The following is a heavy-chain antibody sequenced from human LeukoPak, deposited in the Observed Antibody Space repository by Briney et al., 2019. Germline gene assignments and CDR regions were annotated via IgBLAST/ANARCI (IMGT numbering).Heavy chain of an antibody. CDR2: INLNNGDT. CDR3: AREGLYYFYLDV. D-gene: IGHD3/OR15-3a*01. Sequence: GASVKVSCKASGYTFTHYYIHWVRQAPGQGLEWLGWINLNNGDTTYPQTLQGRVTLTRDTSINTAYMELSRLSSDDSAVYYCAREGLYYFYLDVWGEGTTVTVSS. J-gene: IGHJ6*03. CDR1: GYTFTHYY. V-gene: IGHV1-2*02.